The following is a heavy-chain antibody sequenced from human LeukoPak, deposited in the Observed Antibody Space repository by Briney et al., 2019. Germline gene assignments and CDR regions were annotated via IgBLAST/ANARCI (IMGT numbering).Heavy chain of an antibody. V-gene: IGHV4-59*12. J-gene: IGHJ3*02. Sequence: SETLSLTCTVSGGSLTGYYWSWIRQPPGKGLEWIGYIYHSGSTYYNPSLKSRVTISVDRSKNQFSLKLSSVTAADTAVYYCARERRILDAFDIWGQGTMVTVSS. CDR3: ARERRILDAFDI. CDR1: GGSLTGYY. CDR2: IYHSGST.